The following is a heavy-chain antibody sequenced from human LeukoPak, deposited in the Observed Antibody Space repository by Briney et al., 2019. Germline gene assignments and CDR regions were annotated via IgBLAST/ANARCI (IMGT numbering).Heavy chain of an antibody. CDR2: IYYSGST. V-gene: IGHV4-30-4*01. CDR3: ASSDSSGDYSRLADTPPWNWFDP. CDR1: GGSISSGDYY. J-gene: IGHJ5*02. Sequence: PSQTLSLTCTVSGGSISSGDYYWSWIRQPPGKGLEWIGYIYYSGSTYYNPSLKSRVTISVDTSKNQFSLKLSSVTAADTAVYYCASSDSSGDYSRLADTPPWNWFDPWGQGTPVTVSS. D-gene: IGHD3-22*01.